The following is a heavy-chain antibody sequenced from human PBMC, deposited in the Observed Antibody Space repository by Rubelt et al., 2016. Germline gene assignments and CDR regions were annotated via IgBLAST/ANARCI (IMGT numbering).Heavy chain of an antibody. CDR2: ISAYNGNT. J-gene: IGHJ4*02. D-gene: IGHD6-13*01. CDR1: GYTFTSYG. Sequence: QVQLVQSGAEVKKPGASVKVSCKASGYTFTSYGISWVRQAPGQGLEWMGWISAYNGNTNYAQKLKGRGTMTTDTSTSTAYMELRSRRSDATAVYYCARDTRYSSSSNFDYWGQGTLVTVSS. CDR3: ARDTRYSSSSNFDY. V-gene: IGHV1-18*01.